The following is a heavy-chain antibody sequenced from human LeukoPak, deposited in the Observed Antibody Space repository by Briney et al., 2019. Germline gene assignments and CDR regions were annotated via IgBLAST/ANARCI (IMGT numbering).Heavy chain of an antibody. CDR1: GYSISSGYY. CDR3: ARLGGGYDFWSGYPYYFDY. D-gene: IGHD3-3*01. Sequence: SETLSLTCAVSGYSISSGYYWGWIRQPPGKGLEWIGSIYHSGSTYYNPSLKSRVTISVDTSKNQFSLKLSSVTAADTAVYYCARLGGGYDFWSGYPYYFDYWGQGTLVTVSS. V-gene: IGHV4-38-2*01. CDR2: IYHSGST. J-gene: IGHJ4*02.